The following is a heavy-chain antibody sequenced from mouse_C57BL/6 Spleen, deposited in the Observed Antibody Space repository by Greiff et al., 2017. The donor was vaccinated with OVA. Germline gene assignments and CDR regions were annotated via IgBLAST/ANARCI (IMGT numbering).Heavy chain of an antibody. CDR2: ISSGSSTI. J-gene: IGHJ4*01. V-gene: IGHV5-17*01. D-gene: IGHD1-1*01. CDR1: GFTFSDYG. Sequence: EVQGVESGGGLVKPGGSLKLSCAASGFTFSDYGMHWVRQAPEKGLEWVAYISSGSSTIYYADTVKGRFTISRDNAKNTLFLQMTSLRSEDTAMYYCARPGAALLRFYAMDYWGHGTSVTVSS. CDR3: ARPGAALLRFYAMDY.